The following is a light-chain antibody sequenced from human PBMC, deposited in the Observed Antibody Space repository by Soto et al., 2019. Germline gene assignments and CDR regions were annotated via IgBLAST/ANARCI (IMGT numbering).Light chain of an antibody. J-gene: IGKJ4*01. CDR3: QQYGSSPLT. CDR2: GAS. V-gene: IGKV3-20*01. CDR1: QSVKSSY. Sequence: EIVLTQSPGTLSLSPGERATLSCRASQSVKSSYLAWYQQKPGQPPRLLIYGASTRATGIPDRFIGIGSATDFTLTITKMEPEDFAVFYCQQYGSSPLTFGGGSKVEIK.